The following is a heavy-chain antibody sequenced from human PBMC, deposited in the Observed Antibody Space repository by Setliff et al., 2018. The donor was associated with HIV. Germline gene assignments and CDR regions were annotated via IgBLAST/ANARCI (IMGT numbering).Heavy chain of an antibody. V-gene: IGHV4-39*07. Sequence: PSETLSLTCTVSGGFISSSSYYWGWIRQPPGKGLEWIGSIFNDGRTYYNPSLKSRVTISLDTSKSQVSLNMRSVTATDTGVYYCVTTDYSGYDSVWFDPWGQGTLVTVSS. D-gene: IGHD5-12*01. CDR3: VTTDYSGYDSVWFDP. CDR2: IFNDGRT. CDR1: GGFISSSSYY. J-gene: IGHJ5*02.